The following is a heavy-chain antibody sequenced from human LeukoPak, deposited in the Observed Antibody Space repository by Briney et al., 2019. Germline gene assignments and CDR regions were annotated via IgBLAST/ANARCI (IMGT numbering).Heavy chain of an antibody. CDR2: IKQDGSET. CDR1: GFIFTTYW. D-gene: IGHD1-14*01. J-gene: IGHJ3*02. Sequence: PGGSLRLSCAASGFIFTTYWMTWVRQAPGKGLEWVANIKQDGSETYYVDSVKGRFTIFRDNTKNSLYLQMINLRAEDTAMYYCASSVFSFRGSQGDPFDIWGQGTMVNVSS. V-gene: IGHV3-7*03. CDR3: ASSVFSFRGSQGDPFDI.